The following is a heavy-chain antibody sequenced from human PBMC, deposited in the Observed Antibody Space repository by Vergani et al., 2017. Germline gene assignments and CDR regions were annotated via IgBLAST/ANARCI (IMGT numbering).Heavy chain of an antibody. V-gene: IGHV2-70*04. Sequence: QVTLKESGPALLKPTQTLPLTCTFSGFSLTTYGMRVSWIRQPPGKALEWLARIAWDDDTYYRTSLRTRLTISKDTFKNQVALTMTNMDPVDTATYYCARTLSDSRGYYLDYWGQGTMVTVSS. CDR2: IAWDDDT. D-gene: IGHD3-22*01. CDR1: GFSLTTYGMR. J-gene: IGHJ4*02. CDR3: ARTLSDSRGYYLDY.